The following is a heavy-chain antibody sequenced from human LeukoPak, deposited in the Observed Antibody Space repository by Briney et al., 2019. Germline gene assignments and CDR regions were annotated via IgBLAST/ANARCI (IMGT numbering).Heavy chain of an antibody. J-gene: IGHJ4*02. V-gene: IGHV3-20*04. D-gene: IGHD3-10*01. CDR2: INWNSGSI. CDR1: GFTFDDYG. Sequence: GGSLRLSCAASGFTFDDYGMSWVRQAPGKGLEWVSGINWNSGSIGYADSVKGRFTISRDNAKNSLYLQMNSLRAEDTALYYCAKDIGSGNYYYFDYWGQGTLVTVSS. CDR3: AKDIGSGNYYYFDY.